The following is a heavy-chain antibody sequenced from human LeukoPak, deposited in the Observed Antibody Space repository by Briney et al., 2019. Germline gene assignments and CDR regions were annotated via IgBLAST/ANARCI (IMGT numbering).Heavy chain of an antibody. CDR1: GYTFISYD. D-gene: IGHD3-10*01. CDR3: ARVVVRGVMCIGY. J-gene: IGHJ4*02. CDR2: MNPNSGST. V-gene: IGHV1-8*01. Sequence: ASVKVSCKASGYTFISYDINWVRQATGQGLEWMGWMNPNSGSTLYAQKFQGRVTMTRDNSINTAYMELSSLRSEDTAVYYCARVVVRGVMCIGYWGQGTLVTVSS.